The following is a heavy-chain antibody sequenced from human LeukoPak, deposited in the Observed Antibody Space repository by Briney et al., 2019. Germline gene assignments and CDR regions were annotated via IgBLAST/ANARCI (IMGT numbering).Heavy chain of an antibody. D-gene: IGHD6-13*01. CDR1: GFTFSGYS. Sequence: GGSLRLSCAASGFTFSGYSINWVRQAPGKGLEWVSSISSGSSYIYYADSVKGRFTISRDNAKNSLYLQMNSLRAEDTAVYYCAKDRAQQLVLDFWGQGTLVTVSS. J-gene: IGHJ4*02. V-gene: IGHV3-21*01. CDR2: ISSGSSYI. CDR3: AKDRAQQLVLDF.